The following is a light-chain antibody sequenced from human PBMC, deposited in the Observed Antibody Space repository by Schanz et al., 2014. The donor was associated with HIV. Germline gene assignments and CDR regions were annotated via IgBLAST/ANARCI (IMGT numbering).Light chain of an antibody. CDR2: DVS. J-gene: IGLJ2*01. V-gene: IGLV2-14*01. CDR3: SSHAGRSPFVV. CDR1: SSDVGGYNY. Sequence: QSVLTQPASVSGSPGQSITISCTGTSSDVGGYNYVSWYQQHPGKAPKLMIYDVSNRPSGVSNRFSGSKSAYTASLTISGLHPEDEADYYCSSHAGRSPFVVFGGGTQLTVL.